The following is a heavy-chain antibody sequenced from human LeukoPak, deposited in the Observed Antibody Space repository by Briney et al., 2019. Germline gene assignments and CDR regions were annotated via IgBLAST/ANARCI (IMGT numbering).Heavy chain of an antibody. J-gene: IGHJ5*02. CDR2: IYHSGST. D-gene: IGHD3-10*01. CDR3: ARGGSPGDWFDP. V-gene: IGHV4-30-2*01. CDR1: GGSISRYS. Sequence: SETLSLTCTVSGGSISRYSWSWIRQPPGKGLEWIGYIYHSGSTYYNPSLKSRVTISVDRSKNQFSLKLSSVTAADTAVYYCARGGSPGDWFDPWGQGTLVTVSS.